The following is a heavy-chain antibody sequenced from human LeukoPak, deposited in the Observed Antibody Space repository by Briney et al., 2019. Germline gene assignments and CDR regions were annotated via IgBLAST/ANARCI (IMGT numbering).Heavy chain of an antibody. D-gene: IGHD2-21*01. CDR2: FDGNAHGT. V-gene: IGHV3-23*01. J-gene: IGHJ4*02. CDR1: GFTFSQFG. CDR3: AKARIIGVGWAQFDS. Sequence: PGGSLRLSCATSGFTFSQFGMTWVRQPPGKGLEWVASFDGNAHGTYLADSVKGRCTISSDNSKNTVYLQMNSLRADDTAIYYCAKARIIGVGWAQFDSWGQGTLVTVSS.